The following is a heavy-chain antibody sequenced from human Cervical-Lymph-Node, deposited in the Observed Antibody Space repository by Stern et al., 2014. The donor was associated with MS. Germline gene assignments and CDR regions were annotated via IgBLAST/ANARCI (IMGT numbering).Heavy chain of an antibody. J-gene: IGHJ4*02. V-gene: IGHV3-33*01. CDR1: GFTFSNYG. Sequence: VQLVESGGGVVQPGRSLRLSCIASGFTFSNYGMHWVRQAPGTGLGWVATIWHDGSKTYYADSVRGRFTISRDNSKNTLSLQMNSLRVDDTAVYYCVRDWSSNAYKSEDYWGQGTLVTVSS. CDR2: IWHDGSKT. CDR3: VRDWSSNAYKSEDY. D-gene: IGHD4-11*01.